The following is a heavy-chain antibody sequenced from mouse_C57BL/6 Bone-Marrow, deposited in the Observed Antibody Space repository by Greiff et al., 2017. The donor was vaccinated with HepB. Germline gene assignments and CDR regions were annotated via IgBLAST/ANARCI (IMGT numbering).Heavy chain of an antibody. CDR1: GYTFTSYW. CDR3: ARAMGDYDEKFAY. Sequence: QVQLQQPGAELVKPGASVKLSCKASGYTFTSYWMHWVKQRPGQGLEWIGMIHPNSGSTNYNEKFKSKATLTVDKSSSTAYMQLSSLTSEDSAVYYCARAMGDYDEKFAYWGQGTLVTVSA. D-gene: IGHD2-4*01. V-gene: IGHV1-64*01. CDR2: IHPNSGST. J-gene: IGHJ3*01.